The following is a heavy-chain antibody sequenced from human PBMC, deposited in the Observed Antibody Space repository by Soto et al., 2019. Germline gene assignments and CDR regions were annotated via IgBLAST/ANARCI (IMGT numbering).Heavy chain of an antibody. V-gene: IGHV1-2*04. Sequence: ASVKVSCKASGYTFTGYYMHWVRQAPGQGLEWMGWINPNSGGTNYAQKFQGWVTMTRDTSISTAYMELSRLRSDDTAVYYCARGDLEGMVRGVNDAFDIWGQGTMVTVSS. CDR3: ARGDLEGMVRGVNDAFDI. J-gene: IGHJ3*02. CDR2: INPNSGGT. CDR1: GYTFTGYY. D-gene: IGHD3-10*01.